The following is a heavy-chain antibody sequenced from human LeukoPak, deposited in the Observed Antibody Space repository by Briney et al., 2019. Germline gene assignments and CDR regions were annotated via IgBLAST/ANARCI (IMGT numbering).Heavy chain of an antibody. V-gene: IGHV3-74*01. Sequence: GGSLRLSCAASGFTFSGHWMFWVRQAPGKGLEWVSSDGSGTGYTDSVKGRFTVSRDNARNTLYLQMNSLRAEDTAVYYCARVLRYCSGGNCYSGGLGYMDVWGKGTTVTISS. J-gene: IGHJ6*03. CDR1: GFTFSGHW. CDR3: ARVLRYCSGGNCYSGGLGYMDV. D-gene: IGHD2-15*01. CDR2: DGSGT.